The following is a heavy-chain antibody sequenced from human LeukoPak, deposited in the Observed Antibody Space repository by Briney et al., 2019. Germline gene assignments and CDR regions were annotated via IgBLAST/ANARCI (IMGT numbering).Heavy chain of an antibody. CDR3: AREWELHLFDY. V-gene: IGHV1-69*05. J-gene: IGHJ4*02. Sequence: GASVKVSCKASGGTISSYAISWVRQAPGQELQWMGRIIPIFGTATYAQKFQGRVTITTDESTSTASMVLSGLRSEDTAVYYCAREWELHLFDYWGQGTLVTVSS. CDR1: GGTISSYA. D-gene: IGHD1-26*01. CDR2: IIPIFGTA.